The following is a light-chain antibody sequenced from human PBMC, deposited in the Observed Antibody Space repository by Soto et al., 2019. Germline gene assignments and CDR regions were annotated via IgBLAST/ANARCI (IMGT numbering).Light chain of an antibody. CDR2: KAS. CDR1: QSISSW. CDR3: QQYNNWPPMT. V-gene: IGKV1-5*03. Sequence: DIQMTQSPYFVSASVGDRVTLTGRASQSISSWLAWHQQKPGKAPKLLIYKASSLESGVPSRFSGSGSGTEFTLTISSLQSEDFAVYYCQQYNNWPPMTFGQGTRLEIK. J-gene: IGKJ5*01.